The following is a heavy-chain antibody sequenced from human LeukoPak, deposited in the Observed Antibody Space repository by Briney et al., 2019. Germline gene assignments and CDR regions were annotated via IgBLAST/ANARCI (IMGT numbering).Heavy chain of an antibody. CDR2: ISDSGGST. CDR3: TKARYSNAWDYSEY. CDR1: GFTFSSYA. V-gene: IGHV3-23*01. Sequence: GGCLRLSCAPSGFTFSSYAMSWVRQAAGKGREWVSAISDSGGSTYYADSVKGRFRITSDHYKNTLYLPMNSLRADDTAVYYCTKARYSNAWDYSEYRGQGTIASVCS. D-gene: IGHD6-13*01. J-gene: IGHJ4*02.